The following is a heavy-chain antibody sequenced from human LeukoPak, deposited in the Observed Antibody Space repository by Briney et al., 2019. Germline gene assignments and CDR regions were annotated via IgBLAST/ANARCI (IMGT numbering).Heavy chain of an antibody. CDR1: GFTFSSYS. Sequence: GGSLRLSCAASGFTFSSYSMNWDRQAPGKGLEWVSSISSSSSYIYYADSVKGRFTISRDNAKNSLYPQMNSLRAEDTAVYYCARDLGGPYSSSSPFDYWGQGTLVTVSS. V-gene: IGHV3-21*01. D-gene: IGHD6-6*01. CDR3: ARDLGGPYSSSSPFDY. CDR2: ISSSSSYI. J-gene: IGHJ4*02.